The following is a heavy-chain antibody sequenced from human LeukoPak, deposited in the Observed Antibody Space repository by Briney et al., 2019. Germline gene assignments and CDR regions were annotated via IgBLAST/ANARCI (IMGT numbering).Heavy chain of an antibody. J-gene: IGHJ4*02. CDR2: ISYDGSNK. V-gene: IGHV3-30-3*01. CDR3: ARDTSPNYYGSGSYYLDW. Sequence: GGSLRLSCVASGFTFSSYAMHWVRQAPGKGLEWVAVISYDGSNKYYADSVKGRFTISRDNSKNTLYLQMNSLRAEDTAVYYCARDTSPNYYGSGSYYLDWWGQGTLVTVSS. D-gene: IGHD3-10*01. CDR1: GFTFSSYA.